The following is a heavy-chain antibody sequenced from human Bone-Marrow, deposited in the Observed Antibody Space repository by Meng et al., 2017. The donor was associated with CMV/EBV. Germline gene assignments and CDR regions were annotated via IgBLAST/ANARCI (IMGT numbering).Heavy chain of an antibody. CDR3: AKDLGDIVVVVALDY. CDR1: GFTVSSDA. J-gene: IGHJ4*02. Sequence: GESLKISCAASGFTVSSDAMSWVRQAPGKGLEWVSVIYSGGSSTYYADSVKGRFTISRDNSKNTLYLQMNSLRAEDTAVYYCAKDLGDIVVVVALDYWGQGTLVTVSS. CDR2: IYSGGSST. D-gene: IGHD2-15*01. V-gene: IGHV3-23*03.